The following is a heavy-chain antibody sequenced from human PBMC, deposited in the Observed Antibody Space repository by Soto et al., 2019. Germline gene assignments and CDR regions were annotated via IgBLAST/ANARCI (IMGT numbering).Heavy chain of an antibody. D-gene: IGHD3-22*01. V-gene: IGHV1-69*02. J-gene: IGHJ6*02. Sequence: QVQLVQSGAEVKKPGSSVKVSCKASGGTFSSYTISWVRQAPGQGLEWMGRTIPILGIANYAQKFQGRVTITADKSTSTAYMELSSLRSEDTAVYYCARGYYDSSGRVGYYYYGMDVWGQGTTVTVSS. CDR2: TIPILGIA. CDR1: GGTFSSYT. CDR3: ARGYYDSSGRVGYYYYGMDV.